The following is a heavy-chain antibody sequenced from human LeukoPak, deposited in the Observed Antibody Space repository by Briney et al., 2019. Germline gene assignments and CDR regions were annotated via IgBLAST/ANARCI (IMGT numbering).Heavy chain of an antibody. CDR3: AREGYCSGGTCYSGSIDY. J-gene: IGHJ4*02. D-gene: IGHD2-15*01. Sequence: SVKVSCKASGGTFSSYAISWVRQAPGQGLEWMGRIIPIFGTANYAQKFQGRVTITTDESTSTAYMELRSLRSDDTAVYYCAREGYCSGGTCYSGSIDYWGQGTLVTVSS. V-gene: IGHV1-69*05. CDR1: GGTFSSYA. CDR2: IIPIFGTA.